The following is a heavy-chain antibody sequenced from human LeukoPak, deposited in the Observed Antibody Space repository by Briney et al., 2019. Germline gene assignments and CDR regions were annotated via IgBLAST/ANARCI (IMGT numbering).Heavy chain of an antibody. CDR1: GFTFSSYG. D-gene: IGHD6-19*01. Sequence: GGSLRLSCAASGFTFSSYGMHWVRQAPGKGLEWVAVIWYDGSNKYYADSVKGRFTISRDNSKNTLYLQMNSLRAEDTAVYYCARDLSHSGWYQEGYWGQGTLVTVSS. CDR2: IWYDGSNK. V-gene: IGHV3-33*01. J-gene: IGHJ4*02. CDR3: ARDLSHSGWYQEGY.